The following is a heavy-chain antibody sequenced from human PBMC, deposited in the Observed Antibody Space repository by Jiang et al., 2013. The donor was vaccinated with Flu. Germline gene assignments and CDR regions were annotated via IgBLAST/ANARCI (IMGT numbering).Heavy chain of an antibody. D-gene: IGHD2-2*01. J-gene: IGHJ4*02. V-gene: IGHV6-1*01. CDR3: ASIGYCSSTSCPQYFDY. CDR1: AA. CDR2: TYYRSKWYN. Sequence: AAWNWIRQSPSRGLEWLGRTYYRSKWYNDYAVSVKSRITINPDTSKNQFSLQLNSVTPEDTAVYYCASIGYCSSTSCPQYFDYWGQGTLVTVSS.